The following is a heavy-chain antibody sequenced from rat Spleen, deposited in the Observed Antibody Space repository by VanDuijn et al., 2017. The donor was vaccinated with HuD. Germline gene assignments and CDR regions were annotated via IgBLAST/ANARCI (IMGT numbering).Heavy chain of an antibody. CDR1: GFTYSNYV. J-gene: IGHJ2*01. V-gene: IGHV5S13*01. D-gene: IGHD1-6*01. Sequence: EVQLVESGGGLVQPGRSLKLSCAASGFTYSNYVMSWVRQAPTKGLEWVASISTGGTNTYYRDSVKGRFTISRDNAKNTVYLQMDSLRSEDTATYYCGRQRRYTTDSRFDYWGQGVMVTVSS. CDR2: ISTGGTNT. CDR3: GRQRRYTTDSRFDY.